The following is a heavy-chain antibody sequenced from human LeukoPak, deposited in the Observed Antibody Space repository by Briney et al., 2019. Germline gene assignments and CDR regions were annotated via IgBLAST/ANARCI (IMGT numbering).Heavy chain of an antibody. V-gene: IGHV3-23*01. CDR3: AKREVIVLKTFDY. Sequence: GGSLRLSCAASGFTFSSYAMSWVRQAPGKGLEWVSAISGSGGSTYYADSVKGRFTISRDNSKNTLYLQMNGLRAEDTAVYYCAKREVIVLKTFDYWGQGTLVTVSS. D-gene: IGHD2/OR15-2a*01. CDR1: GFTFSSYA. CDR2: ISGSGGST. J-gene: IGHJ4*02.